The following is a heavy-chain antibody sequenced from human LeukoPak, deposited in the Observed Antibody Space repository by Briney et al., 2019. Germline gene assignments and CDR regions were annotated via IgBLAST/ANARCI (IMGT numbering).Heavy chain of an antibody. CDR2: INHSGST. D-gene: IGHD2-2*01. V-gene: IGHV4-39*06. J-gene: IGHJ6*03. CDR3: AREKPVTLLSSSDIVVVPAEYYYMDV. CDR1: GGSISSSSYY. Sequence: SETLSLTCTVSGGSISSSSYYWGWIRQPPGKGLEWIGEINHSGSTNYNPSLKSRVTISVDTSKNQFALKLSSVTAADTAVYYCAREKPVTLLSSSDIVVVPAEYYYMDVWGKGTTVTVSS.